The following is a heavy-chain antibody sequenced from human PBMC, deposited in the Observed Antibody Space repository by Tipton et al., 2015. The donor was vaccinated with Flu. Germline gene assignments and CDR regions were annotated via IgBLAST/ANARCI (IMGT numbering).Heavy chain of an antibody. D-gene: IGHD3-10*01. J-gene: IGHJ4*02. Sequence: LRLSCSVSGDSIGSRYFWAWIRQPPGRGLEWIGEINHSGSTNYNPSLKSRVTISVDTSKNQFSLKLSSVTAADTAVYYCARGLYGSGSYQRRYFDYWGQGTLVTVSS. V-gene: IGHV4-38-2*02. CDR2: INHSGST. CDR3: ARGLYGSGSYQRRYFDY. CDR1: GDSIGSRYF.